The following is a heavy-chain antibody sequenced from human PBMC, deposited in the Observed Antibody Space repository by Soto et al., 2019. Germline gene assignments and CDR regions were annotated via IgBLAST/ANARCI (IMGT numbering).Heavy chain of an antibody. CDR2: IIPIFGTP. Sequence: QVQLVQSGAEVKKPGSSVKVSCKPSGVTFSTYVINWVRQAPGQGLEWMGCIIPIFGTPNYAQKFQDRVTITADESTSTAYMELSSLRSEDTAVYYCALSSTSDCWGQGTLVTVSS. V-gene: IGHV1-69*01. CDR3: ALSSTSDC. J-gene: IGHJ4*02. CDR1: GVTFSTYV. D-gene: IGHD6-13*01.